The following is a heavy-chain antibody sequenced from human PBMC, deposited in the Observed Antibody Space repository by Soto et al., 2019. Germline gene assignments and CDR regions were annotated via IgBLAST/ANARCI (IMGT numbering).Heavy chain of an antibody. V-gene: IGHV4-59*01. J-gene: IGHJ4*02. CDR3: AREGIAARTSFDY. Sequence: SETLSLTCTVSGGSISSYYWSWIRQPPGKGLEWIGYIYYSGSTNYNPSLKSRVTISVDTSKNQFSLKLSSVTAADTAVYYCAREGIAARTSFDYWGQGTLVTVSS. CDR2: IYYSGST. CDR1: GGSISSYY. D-gene: IGHD6-6*01.